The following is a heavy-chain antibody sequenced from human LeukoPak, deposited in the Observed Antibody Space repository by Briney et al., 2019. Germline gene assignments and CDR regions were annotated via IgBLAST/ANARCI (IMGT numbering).Heavy chain of an antibody. CDR3: AKGGTTVKAPVDY. Sequence: GGSLRLSCAASGFTFSSYWLHWVRQVPGKGLVWVSRIHSNGSSSYADSVKGRFTISRDNAKNSLYLQMNRLRAEDMALYYCAKGGTTVKAPVDYWGQGTLVTDSS. CDR2: IHSNGSS. D-gene: IGHD4-17*01. V-gene: IGHV3-74*01. J-gene: IGHJ4*02. CDR1: GFTFSSYW.